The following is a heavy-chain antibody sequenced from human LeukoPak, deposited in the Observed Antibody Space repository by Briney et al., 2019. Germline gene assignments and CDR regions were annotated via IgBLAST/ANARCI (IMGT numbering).Heavy chain of an antibody. V-gene: IGHV3-43*01. D-gene: IGHD3-10*01. CDR1: GFIFDDYT. Sequence: GSLRLSCAASGFIFDDYTMHWVRQAPGNGLEGVSLISRDGGSTDYADSVKGRLTISRDNSKNSLYLQLNSLKTEDTALYYCAKDRGYGSGSPYYIDYWGQGTLVTVSS. CDR2: ISRDGGST. J-gene: IGHJ4*02. CDR3: AKDRGYGSGSPYYIDY.